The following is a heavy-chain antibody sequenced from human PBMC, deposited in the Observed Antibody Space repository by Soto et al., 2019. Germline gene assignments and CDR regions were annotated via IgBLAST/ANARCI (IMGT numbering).Heavy chain of an antibody. CDR3: ARAGGYSGYTELAY. Sequence: QVQLVQSGAEVKKPGSSVKVSCKASRGTFSSYTISWVRQAPGQGLEWMGRIIPILGIANYAQKFQGRVTITADKSTSTAYMELSSLRSEDTAVYYCARAGGYSGYTELAYWGQGTLVTVSS. CDR1: RGTFSSYT. J-gene: IGHJ4*02. V-gene: IGHV1-69*02. CDR2: IIPILGIA. D-gene: IGHD5-12*01.